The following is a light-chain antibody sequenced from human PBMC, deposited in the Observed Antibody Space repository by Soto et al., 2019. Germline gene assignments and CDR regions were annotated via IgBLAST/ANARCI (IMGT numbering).Light chain of an antibody. V-gene: IGKV1-5*03. J-gene: IGKJ1*01. CDR1: RSLTRW. Sequence: DIQMSQSPSTLSASVGDRVTITCRASRSLTRWLAWYQQKPGRAPKLLIYETSILQSGVPSRFSGSGSGTDFTLTISGVQPDDIATYYRQQYSTFWTFGQGTRVEVK. CDR2: ETS. CDR3: QQYSTFWT.